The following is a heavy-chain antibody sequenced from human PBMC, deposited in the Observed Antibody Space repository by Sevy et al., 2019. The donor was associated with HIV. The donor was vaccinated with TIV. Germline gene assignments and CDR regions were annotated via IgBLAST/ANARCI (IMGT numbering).Heavy chain of an antibody. D-gene: IGHD6-13*01. V-gene: IGHV3-30*18. J-gene: IGHJ3*02. CDR3: AKGKGHSSSWFDAFDI. CDR2: ISYDGSNK. CDR1: GFTFSSYG. Sequence: GGALRLSCAASGFTFSSYGMHWVRQAPGKGLEWVAVISYDGSNKYYADSVKGRFTISRDNSKNTLYLQMNSLRAEDTAVYYCAKGKGHSSSWFDAFDIWGQGTMVTVSS.